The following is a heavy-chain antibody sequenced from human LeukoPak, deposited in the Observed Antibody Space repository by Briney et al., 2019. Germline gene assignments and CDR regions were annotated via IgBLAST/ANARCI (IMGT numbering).Heavy chain of an antibody. J-gene: IGHJ4*02. D-gene: IGHD3-3*01. V-gene: IGHV3-11*06. CDR3: ARAVYEALAY. Sequence: GGSLRLSCAASGFTFSDYYMSWIRQAPGKGLEWVSYISSSSSYTNYADSVKGRFTISRDNAKNSLYLQTASLRAAHTAVSYRARAVYEALAYSGQEALGTLSS. CDR2: ISSSSSYT. CDR1: GFTFSDYY.